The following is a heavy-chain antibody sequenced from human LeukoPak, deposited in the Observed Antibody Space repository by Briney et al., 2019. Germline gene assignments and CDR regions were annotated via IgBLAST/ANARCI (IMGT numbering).Heavy chain of an antibody. CDR2: IPGSGGST. CDR3: ARQRVTTEMWSYFDY. Sequence: GGSLRLSCTASGVTFSTYAMNWVRQAPGRGLDWVSLIPGSGGSTFYADSVKGRFTISRDSSKNTLYLQMNSLRAEDTAVYYCARQRVTTEMWSYFDYWGQGTLVTVSS. CDR1: GVTFSTYA. D-gene: IGHD2-21*01. J-gene: IGHJ4*02. V-gene: IGHV3-23*01.